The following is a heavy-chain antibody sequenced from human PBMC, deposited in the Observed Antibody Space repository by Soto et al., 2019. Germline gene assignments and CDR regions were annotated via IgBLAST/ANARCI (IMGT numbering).Heavy chain of an antibody. CDR1: GGSTNSYY. D-gene: IGHD2-8*01. Sequence: PSETLSLTCTVSGGSTNSYYWSWIRQPPGRGLEWIGYIYHSGSTNYSPSLRSRVTMSLDTSKNQLSLKLSSVTAADTAVYYCARGGHGFDYWGQGILVTVSS. V-gene: IGHV4-59*01. CDR2: IYHSGST. J-gene: IGHJ4*02. CDR3: ARGGHGFDY.